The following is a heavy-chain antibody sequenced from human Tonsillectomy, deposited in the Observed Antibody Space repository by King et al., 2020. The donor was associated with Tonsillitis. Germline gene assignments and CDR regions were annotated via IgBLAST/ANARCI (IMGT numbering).Heavy chain of an antibody. J-gene: IGHJ4*02. Sequence: VQLQESDPGLVKPSETLTLTCTVSGGSISKYYWSWIRQPPGKELDWIGYIYNSGSTNYNPSLKSRFTISGDTSKNQFSLKLSSVTAADTAVYYCARGSGAPTVTPFDYWGQGTLVTVSS. CDR3: ARGSGAPTVTPFDY. D-gene: IGHD4-17*01. V-gene: IGHV4-59*01. CDR2: IYNSGST. CDR1: GGSISKYY.